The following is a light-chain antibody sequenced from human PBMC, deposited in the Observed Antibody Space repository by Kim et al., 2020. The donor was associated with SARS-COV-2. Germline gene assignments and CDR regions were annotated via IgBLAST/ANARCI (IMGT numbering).Light chain of an antibody. Sequence: QAVVTQEPSLTVSPGGTVTLTCGSRTGAVTSGHFPYWFQHKPGQAPSTLIYDITQRHSWTPARFSGSLLGDKAALTLSGAHPDDEADYYCLLYYSGVRVFGGGTQLTVL. CDR1: TGAVTSGHF. CDR3: LLYYSGVRV. V-gene: IGLV7-46*01. J-gene: IGLJ7*01. CDR2: DIT.